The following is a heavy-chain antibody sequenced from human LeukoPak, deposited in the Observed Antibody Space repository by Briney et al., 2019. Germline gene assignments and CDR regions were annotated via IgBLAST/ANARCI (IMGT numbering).Heavy chain of an antibody. CDR1: GYTFTSYY. J-gene: IGHJ4*02. CDR2: INPSGGST. V-gene: IGHV1-46*01. CDR3: ARGWANWNDPRYSFDY. D-gene: IGHD1-20*01. Sequence: ASVKVSCKASGYTFTSYYMHWVRQAPGQGLEWMGIINPSGGSTSYAQKFQGRVTMTRDTSTSTVYMELSGLRSEDTAVYYCARGWANWNDPRYSFDYWGQGTLVTVSS.